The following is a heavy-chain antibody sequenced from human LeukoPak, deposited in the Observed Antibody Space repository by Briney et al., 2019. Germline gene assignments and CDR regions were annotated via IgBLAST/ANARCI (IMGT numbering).Heavy chain of an antibody. CDR1: DFSFITYA. J-gene: IGHJ6*03. CDR3: AKDSDKWSLRYYYMDV. Sequence: GGSLRLSCAASDFSFITYAMSWVRQAPGKGLEWVSTISGGGDATYYADSVKGRFTISRDNSKNTLYLQMNSLRAEDTAVYSCAKDSDKWSLRYYYMDVWGKGTTVTVSS. D-gene: IGHD2-15*01. CDR2: ISGGGDAT. V-gene: IGHV3-23*01.